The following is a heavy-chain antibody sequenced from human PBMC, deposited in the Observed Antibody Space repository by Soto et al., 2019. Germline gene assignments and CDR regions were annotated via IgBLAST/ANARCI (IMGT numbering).Heavy chain of an antibody. CDR2: IINXFGTE. Sequence: SVKVSCKASGDTFSRYAISWVRQAPGQGLEWMGGIINXFGTEXYAQKFKGRVXXTADEYTXXDYMELRSMRSEDTAVYYCARADIYDSSGYYGYWGQGTLVTVSS. J-gene: IGHJ4*02. V-gene: IGHV1-69*01. CDR3: ARADIYDSSGYYGY. CDR1: GDTFSRYA. D-gene: IGHD3-22*01.